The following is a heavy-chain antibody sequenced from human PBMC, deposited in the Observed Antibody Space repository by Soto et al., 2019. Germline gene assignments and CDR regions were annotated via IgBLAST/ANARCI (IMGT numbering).Heavy chain of an antibody. Sequence: GGSLRLSCAASGFTFSSYGMHWVRQAPGKGLEWVAVISYDGSNKYYADSVKGRFTISRENSKNTLYLQMNSLRAEDTAVYYCAKDLTVVVPAPIGWFDPWGQGTLVTVSS. CDR1: GFTFSSYG. CDR3: AKDLTVVVPAPIGWFDP. J-gene: IGHJ5*02. CDR2: ISYDGSNK. D-gene: IGHD2-2*01. V-gene: IGHV3-30*18.